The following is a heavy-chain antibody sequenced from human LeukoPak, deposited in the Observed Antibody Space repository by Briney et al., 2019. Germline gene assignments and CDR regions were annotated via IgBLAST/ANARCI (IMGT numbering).Heavy chain of an antibody. Sequence: PGGSLRLSCAASGFTFSSYGMHWVRQAPGKGLEWVAFIRYDGSNKYYADSVKGRYTISRDNSKNTLYLQMNSLRAEDTAVYYCAKEGNYDFWSGSSYYYMDVWGKGTTVTVSS. CDR1: GFTFSSYG. D-gene: IGHD3-3*01. J-gene: IGHJ6*03. CDR2: IRYDGSNK. CDR3: AKEGNYDFWSGSSYYYMDV. V-gene: IGHV3-30*02.